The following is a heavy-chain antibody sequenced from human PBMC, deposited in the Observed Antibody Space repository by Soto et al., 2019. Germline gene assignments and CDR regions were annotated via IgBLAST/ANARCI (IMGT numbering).Heavy chain of an antibody. J-gene: IGHJ4*02. CDR3: AKSPLWFGEPHNSDFDY. D-gene: IGHD3-10*01. Sequence: GGSLRLSCAASGFTFSSYAMSWVRQAPGKGLEWVSAISGSGGSTYYADSVKGRFTISRDNSKNTLYLQMNSLRAEDTAVYYCAKSPLWFGEPHNSDFDYWGQGTRVTVSS. CDR2: ISGSGGST. CDR1: GFTFSSYA. V-gene: IGHV3-23*01.